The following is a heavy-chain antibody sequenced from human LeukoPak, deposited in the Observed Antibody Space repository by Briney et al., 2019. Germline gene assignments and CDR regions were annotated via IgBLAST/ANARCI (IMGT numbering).Heavy chain of an antibody. D-gene: IGHD2-15*01. CDR2: INHSGST. CDR3: ARAPLGSGPFDY. CDR1: GGSISSYY. J-gene: IGHJ4*02. Sequence: SETLSLTCTVSGGSISSYYWSWIRQPPGKGLEWIGEINHSGSTNYNPSLKSRVTISVDTSENQFSLKLSSVTAADTAVYYCARAPLGSGPFDYWGQGTLVTVSS. V-gene: IGHV4-34*01.